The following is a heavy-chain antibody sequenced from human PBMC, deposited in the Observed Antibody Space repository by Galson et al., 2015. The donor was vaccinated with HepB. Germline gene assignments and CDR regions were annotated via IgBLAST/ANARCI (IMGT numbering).Heavy chain of an antibody. CDR3: AKDQSYYLDSSGFDY. CDR1: GFTFSDYG. J-gene: IGHJ4*02. V-gene: IGHV3-30*18. CDR2: ISYDGVET. Sequence: SLRLSCAAPGFTFSDYGMHWVRRAPGKGLEWVAVISYDGVETHYGDAVKGRFIISRDNLENTLVLQMNSLRAEDTAVYYCAKDQSYYLDSSGFDYWGPGTQVTVSS. D-gene: IGHD3-22*01.